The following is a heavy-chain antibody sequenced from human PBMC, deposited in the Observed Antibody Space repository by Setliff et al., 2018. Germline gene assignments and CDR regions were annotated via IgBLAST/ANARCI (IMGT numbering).Heavy chain of an antibody. J-gene: IGHJ6*03. V-gene: IGHV5-51*01. Sequence: PGESLKISCKGSGYSFTSYWIGWVRQMPGKGLEWMGIIYPGDSDTRYSPSSQGQVTISADRSITTAYLQWSSLKASDTAIYYCARNRPGHSGWLNMDVWGKGTTVTVSS. CDR2: IYPGDSDT. CDR1: GYSFTSYW. D-gene: IGHD6-19*01. CDR3: ARNRPGHSGWLNMDV.